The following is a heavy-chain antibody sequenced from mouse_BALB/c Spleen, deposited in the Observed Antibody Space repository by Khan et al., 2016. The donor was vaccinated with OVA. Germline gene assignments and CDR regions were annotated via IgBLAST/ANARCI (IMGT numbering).Heavy chain of an antibody. Sequence: QVQLQQPGAELARPGTSVKVSCKASGYSFTDYLIDWVKQRPGQGLEWIGVINPGSGYTHYNQKFTDKAKLTADKSSSTAYMQLSSLTSDDSAVYLCARGGDGSLAYWGQGTLVTVSP. CDR3: ARGGDGSLAY. J-gene: IGHJ3*01. V-gene: IGHV1-54*01. D-gene: IGHD1-1*02. CDR2: INPGSGYT. CDR1: GYSFTDYL.